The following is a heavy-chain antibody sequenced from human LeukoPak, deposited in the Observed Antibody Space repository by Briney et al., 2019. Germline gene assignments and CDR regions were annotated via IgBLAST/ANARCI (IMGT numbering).Heavy chain of an antibody. CDR2: ISWNSGSI. J-gene: IGHJ3*02. CDR1: GFTFDDYA. V-gene: IGHV3-9*01. CDR3: AKGDLMVRGVIPDAFDI. D-gene: IGHD3-10*01. Sequence: GGSLRLSCAASGFTFDDYAMHWVRQAPGKGLEWVSGISWNSGSIGYADPVKGRFTIFRDNAKNSLYLQMNSLRAEDTALYYCAKGDLMVRGVIPDAFDIWGQGTMVTVSS.